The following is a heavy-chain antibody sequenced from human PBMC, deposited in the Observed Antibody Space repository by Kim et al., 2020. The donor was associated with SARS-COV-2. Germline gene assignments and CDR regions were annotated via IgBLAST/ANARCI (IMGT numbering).Heavy chain of an antibody. Sequence: GGSLRLSCAASGFTFSSYWMSWVRQAPGKGLEWVANIKQDGSEKYYVDSVKGRFTISRDNAKNSLYLQMNSLRAEDTAVYYCASRGSSWYSVEAFDIWGQGTMVTVSS. CDR2: IKQDGSEK. D-gene: IGHD6-13*01. J-gene: IGHJ3*02. CDR1: GFTFSSYW. CDR3: ASRGSSWYSVEAFDI. V-gene: IGHV3-7*03.